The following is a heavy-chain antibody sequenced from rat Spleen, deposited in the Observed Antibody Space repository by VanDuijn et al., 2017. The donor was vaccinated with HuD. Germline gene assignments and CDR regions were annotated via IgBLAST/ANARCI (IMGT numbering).Heavy chain of an antibody. Sequence: QVQLKESGPGLVQPSQTLSLTCTVSGFSLTSYDMHWVRQPPGKGLEWMGVIWGNGNTHYNSALKSRLSISRDTSKSQVFLKMNSLQTEDTAMYFCARGYYSGAYWYFDFWGPGTMVTVSS. CDR2: IWGNGNT. CDR1: GFSLTSYD. CDR3: ARGYYSGAYWYFDF. V-gene: IGHV2-13*01. J-gene: IGHJ1*01. D-gene: IGHD1-1*01.